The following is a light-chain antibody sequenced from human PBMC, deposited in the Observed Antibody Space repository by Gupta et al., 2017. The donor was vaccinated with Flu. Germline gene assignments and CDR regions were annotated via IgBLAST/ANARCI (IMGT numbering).Light chain of an antibody. CDR3: ATWDDSRSGWV. Sequence: QSVLTQPPSVTGTPGQTVTISCSGSSSNIGSRLVYWYQQVPGAAPKLLLFSDSQRPSVVPDRFSGSRSGTSASLAISGLHAEDEAHYYCATWDDSRSGWVFGGGTKLTVL. CDR1: SSNIGSRL. CDR2: SDS. V-gene: IGLV1-47*02. J-gene: IGLJ2*01.